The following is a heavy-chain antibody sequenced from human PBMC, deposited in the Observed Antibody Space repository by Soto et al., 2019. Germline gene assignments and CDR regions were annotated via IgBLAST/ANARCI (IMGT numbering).Heavy chain of an antibody. J-gene: IGHJ4*02. CDR1: GGSISSSSYY. CDR2: IYYSGST. V-gene: IGHV4-39*01. CDR3: ATQMTTGWKLDY. Sequence: SETLSLTCTVSGGSISSSSYYWGWIRQPPGKGLEWIGSIYYSGSTYYNPSLKSRVTISVDTSKNQFSLELSSVTAADTAVYYCATQMTTGWKLDYWGQGTLVTVSS. D-gene: IGHD4-4*01.